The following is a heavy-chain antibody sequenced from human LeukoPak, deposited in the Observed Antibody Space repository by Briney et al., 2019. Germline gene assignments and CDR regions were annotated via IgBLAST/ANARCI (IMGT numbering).Heavy chain of an antibody. Sequence: SQTLSLTCAVSGGSISSGGYSWSWIRQPPGKGLEGIGYIYPSGSTYYNPSLKSRVTISVDRSKNQFSLKLSSVTAADTAVYYCARGRTGTTSTREGIVDFDYWGQGTLVTVSS. CDR3: ARGRTGTTSTREGIVDFDY. CDR1: GGSISSGGYS. CDR2: IYPSGST. V-gene: IGHV4-30-2*01. J-gene: IGHJ4*02. D-gene: IGHD1-7*01.